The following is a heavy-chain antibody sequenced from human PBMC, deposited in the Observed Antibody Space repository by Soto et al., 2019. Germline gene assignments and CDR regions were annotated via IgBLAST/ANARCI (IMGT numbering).Heavy chain of an antibody. CDR2: IYYSGST. D-gene: IGHD6-13*01. Sequence: SETLSLTCTVSGGSISSYYLSWIRQPPGKGLEWIGYIYYSGSTNYNPSLKSRVTISVDTSKNQFSLKLSSVTAADTAVYYWARHVFPPSTPGIAAAGPNWFDPWGQASLVTVS. CDR3: ARHVFPPSTPGIAAAGPNWFDP. CDR1: GGSISSYY. J-gene: IGHJ5*02. V-gene: IGHV4-59*08.